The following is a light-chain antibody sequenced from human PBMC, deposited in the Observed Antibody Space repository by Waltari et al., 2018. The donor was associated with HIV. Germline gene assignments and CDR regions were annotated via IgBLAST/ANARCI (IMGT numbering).Light chain of an antibody. CDR3: QQYGSSRT. Sequence: EIVLTQSPGTLSLSPGERATLSCRASQSVSNSYLAWYQQKPGQAPRLLIYGAASRATGIPDRVSGSGSGTDFTLTISRLEPEDFAVYYCQQYGSSRTFGEGTKVEIK. CDR1: QSVSNSY. CDR2: GAA. V-gene: IGKV3-20*01. J-gene: IGKJ1*01.